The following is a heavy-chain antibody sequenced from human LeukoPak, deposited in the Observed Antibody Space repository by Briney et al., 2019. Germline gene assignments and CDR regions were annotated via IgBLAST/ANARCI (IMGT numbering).Heavy chain of an antibody. V-gene: IGHV3-30*02. Sequence: PGGPLRLSCAASGFTFSGYGMHWVRQAPGKGLEWVAFIRYDGSNKYYADSVKGRFTISRDNSKNTLYLQMNSLRAEDTAVYYCAKDFHSSGYYYMGYWGQGTLVTVSS. CDR1: GFTFSGYG. CDR3: AKDFHSSGYYYMGY. CDR2: IRYDGSNK. D-gene: IGHD3-22*01. J-gene: IGHJ4*01.